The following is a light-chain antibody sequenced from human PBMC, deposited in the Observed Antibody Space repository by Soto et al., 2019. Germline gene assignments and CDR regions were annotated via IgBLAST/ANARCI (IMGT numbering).Light chain of an antibody. CDR3: CSYAASSTWV. Sequence: QSALTQPASVSGSPGQSITISCTGTSSDVGSYNFVSWYQHYPGKAPKPLIYEVNKRPSGVSNRFSGSKSGNTASRTISGLQAEDEADYYCCSYAASSTWVFGGGTKLTVL. V-gene: IGLV2-23*02. J-gene: IGLJ2*01. CDR1: SSDVGSYNF. CDR2: EVN.